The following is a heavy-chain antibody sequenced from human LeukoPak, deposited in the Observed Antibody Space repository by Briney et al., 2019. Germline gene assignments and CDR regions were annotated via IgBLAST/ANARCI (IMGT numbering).Heavy chain of an antibody. D-gene: IGHD1-1*01. CDR1: GDSISTKY. Sequence: SETLSLTCSVSGDSISTKYWSWIRQSPGKGLEWIGYISDIGGTNYNPSLKSRVTISIDTSKNHLSLKLSSVTAADTAIYYCARVSDWNDFDYWGQGTLVTVSS. CDR3: ARVSDWNDFDY. J-gene: IGHJ4*02. V-gene: IGHV4-59*01. CDR2: ISDIGGT.